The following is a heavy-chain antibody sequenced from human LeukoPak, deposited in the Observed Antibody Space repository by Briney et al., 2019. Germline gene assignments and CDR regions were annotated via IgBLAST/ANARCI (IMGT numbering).Heavy chain of an antibody. CDR1: RFTFSSNY. Sequence: GGSLRLSCAASRFTFSSNYMNWVRQAPGKGLEWVSVIYSSGSTYYADSVKGRFTISRDNSKNTLYLQMNSLRAEDTAVYYCARGVYIAAAQYGYWGQGTLVTVSS. J-gene: IGHJ4*02. CDR3: ARGVYIAAAQYGY. CDR2: IYSSGST. D-gene: IGHD6-13*01. V-gene: IGHV3-66*01.